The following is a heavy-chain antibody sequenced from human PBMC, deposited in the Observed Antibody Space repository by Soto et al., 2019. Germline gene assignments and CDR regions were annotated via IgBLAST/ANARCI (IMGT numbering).Heavy chain of an antibody. CDR2: IIPIFGTA. CDR3: ARDGDGDYDYYYYYGMDV. Sequence: SVKVSCKASGGTFSSYAISWVRQAPGQGLEWMGGIIPIFGTANYAQKFQGRVTITEDKSTSTAYMELSSLRSEDTAVYYCARDGDGDYDYYYYYGMDVWGQGTTVTVSS. J-gene: IGHJ6*02. V-gene: IGHV1-69*06. CDR1: GGTFSSYA. D-gene: IGHD4-17*01.